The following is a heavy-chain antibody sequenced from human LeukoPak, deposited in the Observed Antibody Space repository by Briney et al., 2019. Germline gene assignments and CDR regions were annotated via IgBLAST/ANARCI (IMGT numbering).Heavy chain of an antibody. CDR3: ARGQTKIVVGTLYYMDV. D-gene: IGHD2-15*01. J-gene: IGHJ6*03. V-gene: IGHV1-18*01. CDR1: GYTFTSYG. CDR2: ISAYNGTT. Sequence: ASVKVSCKASGYTFTSYGMSWVRQAPGQGLEWMGWISAYNGTTNYAQKLQGRVTMTTDTSTSTAYMELRSLRSDDTAVYYCARGQTKIVVGTLYYMDVWGKGTTVTVSS.